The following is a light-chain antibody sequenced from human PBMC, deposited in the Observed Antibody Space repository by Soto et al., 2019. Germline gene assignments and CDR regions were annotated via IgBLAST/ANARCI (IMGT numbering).Light chain of an antibody. CDR1: QSVSSSY. V-gene: IGKV3-20*01. CDR3: QQSGSSTGT. J-gene: IGKJ1*01. Sequence: EIVLTQSPATLSLSPGERATLSCRASQSVSSSYLAWYQHKPGQAPRLLIYGASSRAAGIPDRFSGSGSGRDFTLTISRLEPEDFAVYYCQQSGSSTGTFGQGTRVEIK. CDR2: GAS.